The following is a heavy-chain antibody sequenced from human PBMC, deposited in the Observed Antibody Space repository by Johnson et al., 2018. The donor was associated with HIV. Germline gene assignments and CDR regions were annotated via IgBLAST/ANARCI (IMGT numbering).Heavy chain of an antibody. CDR2: IRSKANSYAT. V-gene: IGHV3-73*01. Sequence: VQLVESGGGVVQPGRSLRLSCAASGFTLSGSAMHWVRQASGKGLEWVGRIRSKANSYATAYAASVKGRLTISSNNSKNKSYLQLGSLRAEDMAVYYCARGNITMIVGTSYAFDIWGQGTMVTVSS. J-gene: IGHJ3*02. CDR3: ARGNITMIVGTSYAFDI. CDR1: GFTLSGSA. D-gene: IGHD3-22*01.